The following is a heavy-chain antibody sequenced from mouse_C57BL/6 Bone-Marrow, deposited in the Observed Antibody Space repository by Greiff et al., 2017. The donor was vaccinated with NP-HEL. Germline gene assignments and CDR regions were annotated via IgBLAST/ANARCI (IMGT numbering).Heavy chain of an antibody. CDR1: GFSLTSYG. CDR3: ASPITTVVATPYYAMDY. D-gene: IGHD1-1*01. Sequence: QVQLKQSGPGLVQPSQSLSITCTVSGFSLTSYGVHWVRQSPGKGLEWLGVIWSGGSTDYNVAFISRLSISKDNSKSQVFFKMNSLQADDTAIYYCASPITTVVATPYYAMDYWGQGTSVTGSS. CDR2: IWSGGST. V-gene: IGHV2-2*01. J-gene: IGHJ4*01.